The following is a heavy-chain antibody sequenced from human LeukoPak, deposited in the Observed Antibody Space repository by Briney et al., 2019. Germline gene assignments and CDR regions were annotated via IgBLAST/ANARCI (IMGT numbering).Heavy chain of an antibody. CDR1: GGSFSGYY. J-gene: IGHJ4*02. CDR2: INHSGST. Sequence: SETLSLTCAVYGGSFSGYYWSWIRQPPGKGLEWIGEINHSGSTNYSPSLKSRVTISVDTSKNQFSLKLSSVTAADTAVYYCARRGYCSSTSCSGYFDYWGQGTLVTVSS. D-gene: IGHD2-2*01. V-gene: IGHV4-34*01. CDR3: ARRGYCSSTSCSGYFDY.